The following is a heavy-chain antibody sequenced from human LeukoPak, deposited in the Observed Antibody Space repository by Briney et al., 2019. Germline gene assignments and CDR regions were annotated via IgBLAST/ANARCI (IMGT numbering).Heavy chain of an antibody. Sequence: GGSLRLSCATSGFPFAAYDMPWVRHAPGKGLEWVSAFGSAGDTYYPGAVKGRFTISRDYAKNSLYLQMNNLRAGDTAVYFCVRGALPGDNWYFDLWGRGTLVTVSS. CDR3: VRGALPGDNWYFDL. V-gene: IGHV3-13*01. CDR2: FGSAGDT. J-gene: IGHJ2*01. CDR1: GFPFAAYD.